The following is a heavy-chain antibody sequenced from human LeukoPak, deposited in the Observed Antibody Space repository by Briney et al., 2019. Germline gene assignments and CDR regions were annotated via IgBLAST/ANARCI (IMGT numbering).Heavy chain of an antibody. Sequence: PGGSLRLSCAASGFTFSSYAMSWVRQAPGKGLEWVSAISGSGGSTYYADSVKGRFTISRDNSKNTLYLQMNSLRAEDTAVYYCAKDRNPSNGWFGEEYYFDYWGQGTLVTVSS. J-gene: IGHJ4*02. CDR3: AKDRNPSNGWFGEEYYFDY. CDR1: GFTFSSYA. D-gene: IGHD6-19*01. CDR2: ISGSGGST. V-gene: IGHV3-23*01.